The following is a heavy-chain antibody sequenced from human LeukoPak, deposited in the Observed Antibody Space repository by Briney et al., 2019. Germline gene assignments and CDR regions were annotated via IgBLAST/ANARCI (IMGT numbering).Heavy chain of an antibody. CDR2: IYTSGSA. CDR3: AREVPYGSGSYYNY. J-gene: IGHJ4*02. D-gene: IGHD3-10*01. CDR1: GGSISSGSYY. Sequence: ASETLSLTCTVSGGSISSGSYYWSWIRQPAGKGLEWIGRIYTSGSANYNPSLKSRVTISVDTSKNQFSLKLSSVTAADTAVYYCAREVPYGSGSYYNYWGQGTLVTVSS. V-gene: IGHV4-61*02.